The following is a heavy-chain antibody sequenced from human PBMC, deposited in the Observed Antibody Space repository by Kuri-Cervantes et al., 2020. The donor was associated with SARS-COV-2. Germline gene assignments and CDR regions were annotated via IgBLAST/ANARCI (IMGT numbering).Heavy chain of an antibody. CDR1: GYSISSSYY. D-gene: IGHD2-2*01. J-gene: IGHJ4*02. CDR2: IYYSGST. Sequence: SETLSLTCTVSGYSISSSYYWGWIRQPPGKGLEWIGSIYYSGSTYYNPSLKSRVTISVDTSKNQFSLKLSSVTAADTAVYYCARGSVVVVPATYYFDYWGQGTLVTVSS. CDR3: ARGSVVVVPATYYFDY. V-gene: IGHV4-38-2*02.